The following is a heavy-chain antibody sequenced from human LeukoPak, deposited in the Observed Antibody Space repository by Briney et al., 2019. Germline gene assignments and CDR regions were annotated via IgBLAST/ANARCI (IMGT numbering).Heavy chain of an antibody. Sequence: GGSLRLSCAASGFTFSNYGISWVRQAPGKGLEWVSAISGSGGSTYYADSVKGRFTISRDNAKNSLSLQMNSLRAEDTAVYYCVRGRTSCSSWPFDYWGQGTLVTVSS. J-gene: IGHJ4*02. CDR3: VRGRTSCSSWPFDY. D-gene: IGHD6-13*01. CDR1: GFTFSNYG. V-gene: IGHV3-23*01. CDR2: ISGSGGST.